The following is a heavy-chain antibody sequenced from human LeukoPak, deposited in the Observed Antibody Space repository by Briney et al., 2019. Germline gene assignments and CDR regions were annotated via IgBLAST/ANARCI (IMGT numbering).Heavy chain of an antibody. CDR1: GGSISSYY. CDR2: IYYSGST. Sequence: PSETLSLTCTVSGGSISSYYWSWIRQPPGKGLEWIGYIYYSGSTNYNPSIKSRVTISVDTSKNQFSLKLSSVTAADTAVYYCARPNYDSSGYYSSGAFDIWGQGAMVTVSS. V-gene: IGHV4-59*08. CDR3: ARPNYDSSGYYSSGAFDI. J-gene: IGHJ3*02. D-gene: IGHD3-22*01.